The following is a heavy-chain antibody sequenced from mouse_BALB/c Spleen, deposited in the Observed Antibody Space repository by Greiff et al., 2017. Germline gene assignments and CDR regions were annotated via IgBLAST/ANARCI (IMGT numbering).Heavy chain of an antibody. J-gene: IGHJ4*01. V-gene: IGHV5-9-4*01. D-gene: IGHD2-10*01. Sequence: EVKLVESGGGLVKPGGSLKLSCAASGFTFSSYAMSWVRQSPEKRLEWVAEISSGGSYTYYPDTVTGRFTISRDNAKNTLYLEMSSLRSADTAMYSCASAAYSLYAMDYWGQGTSVTVSS. CDR1: GFTFSSYA. CDR3: ASAAYSLYAMDY. CDR2: ISSGGSYT.